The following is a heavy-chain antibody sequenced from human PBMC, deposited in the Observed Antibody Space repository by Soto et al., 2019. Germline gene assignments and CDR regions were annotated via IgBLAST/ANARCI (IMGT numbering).Heavy chain of an antibody. D-gene: IGHD3-3*01. V-gene: IGHV1-69*13. J-gene: IGHJ5*02. CDR3: ARGRFATLPKENWFDP. Sequence: GASVKVSCKASGGTFSSYAISWVRQAPGQGLEWMGGIIPIFGTANYAQKFQGRVTITADESTSTAYMELSSLRSEDTAVYYCARGRFATLPKENWFDPWGQGTLVTVSS. CDR2: IIPIFGTA. CDR1: GGTFSSYA.